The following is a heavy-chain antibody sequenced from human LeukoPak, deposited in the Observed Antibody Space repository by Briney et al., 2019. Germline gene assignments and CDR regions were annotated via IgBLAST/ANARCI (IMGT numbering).Heavy chain of an antibody. CDR3: ARGWYRGGNYPPLTDY. J-gene: IGHJ4*02. CDR1: GFTFSSYS. V-gene: IGHV3-48*01. CDR2: ISSSSSTI. Sequence: PGGSLRLXCAASGFTFSSYSMNWVRQAPGKELEWVSYISSSSSTIYYADSVKGRFTISRDNAKNSLYLQMNSLRAEDTAVYYCARGWYRGGNYPPLTDYWGQGTLVTVSS. D-gene: IGHD4-23*01.